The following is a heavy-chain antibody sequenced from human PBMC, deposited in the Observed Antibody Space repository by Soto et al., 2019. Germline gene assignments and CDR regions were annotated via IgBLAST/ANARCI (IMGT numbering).Heavy chain of an antibody. D-gene: IGHD6-13*01. V-gene: IGHV4-39*01. J-gene: IGHJ6*03. CDR2: IYYSGST. CDR1: GGSISSSSYY. Sequence: QLQLQESGPGLVKPSETLSLTCTVSGGSISSSSYYWGWIRQPPGKGLEWIGSIYYSGSTYYNPSLKRRVTISVDTSKNQFSLKLSSVTAADTAVYYCAQQLVRRYYYYYYMDVWGKGTTVTVSS. CDR3: AQQLVRRYYYYYYMDV.